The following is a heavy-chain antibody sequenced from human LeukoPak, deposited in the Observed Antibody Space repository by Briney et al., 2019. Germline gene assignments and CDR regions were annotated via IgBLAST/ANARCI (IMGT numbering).Heavy chain of an antibody. CDR2: IYHSGST. CDR3: ARFSYGSGTQIAFDI. CDR1: GGSISSYY. J-gene: IGHJ3*02. Sequence: SETLSLTCTVSGGSISSYYWSWIRQPPGKGLEWIGYIYHSGSTYYNPSLKSRVTISVDTSKNQFSLKLSSVTAADTAVYYCARFSYGSGTQIAFDIWGQGTMVTVSS. V-gene: IGHV4-4*09. D-gene: IGHD3-10*01.